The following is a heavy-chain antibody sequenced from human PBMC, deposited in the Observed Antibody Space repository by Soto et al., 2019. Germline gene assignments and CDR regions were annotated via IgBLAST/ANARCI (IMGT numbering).Heavy chain of an antibody. J-gene: IGHJ3*02. D-gene: IGHD2-15*01. Sequence: EVQVLESGGGLVQPGGSLRLSCEGSEFTVSGHAMTWIRQAPGKGPEWVSTITADGGTYYADSVKGRFAMSRDTSENTLYLQMNSLGAEDTAAYYCAPHVTCSGGSCQYDAFAIRGQGPMVTVSS. CDR2: ITADGGT. CDR3: APHVTCSGGSCQYDAFAI. CDR1: EFTVSGHA. V-gene: IGHV3-23*01.